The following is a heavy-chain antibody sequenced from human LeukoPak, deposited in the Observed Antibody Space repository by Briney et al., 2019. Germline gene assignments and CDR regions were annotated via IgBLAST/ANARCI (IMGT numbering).Heavy chain of an antibody. CDR1: GFTFSSYW. CDR2: IKQDGSEK. CDR3: ARMVTTFSGWFDP. Sequence: GGSLRLSCAASGFTFSSYWMSWVRRAPGKGLEWVANIKQDGSEKYYVDSVKGRFTISRDKAKTSLYPQMKSLRAEDTAVYYCARMVTTFSGWFDPWGQGTLVTVSS. J-gene: IGHJ5*02. D-gene: IGHD4-17*01. V-gene: IGHV3-7*01.